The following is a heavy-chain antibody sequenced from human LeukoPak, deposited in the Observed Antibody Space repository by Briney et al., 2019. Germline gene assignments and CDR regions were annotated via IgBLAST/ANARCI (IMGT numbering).Heavy chain of an antibody. J-gene: IGHJ4*02. Sequence: ASVKVSCKVSGYTLTELSMHWVRQAPGKGLEWMGGFDPEDGETTYAQKFQGRVTMTEDTSTDTAYMELSSLRSEDTAVYYCATVYYYGSGTEMYYFDYWGQGTLVTVSS. CDR2: FDPEDGET. CDR1: GYTLTELS. D-gene: IGHD3-10*01. V-gene: IGHV1-24*01. CDR3: ATVYYYGSGTEMYYFDY.